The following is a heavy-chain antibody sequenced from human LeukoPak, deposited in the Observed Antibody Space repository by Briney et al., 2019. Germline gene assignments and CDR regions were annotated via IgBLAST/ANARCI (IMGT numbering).Heavy chain of an antibody. D-gene: IGHD3-10*01. Sequence: PGGSLRLSCAASGFTFSSYSMNWVRQAPGKGLEWVSYISSSSSTIYYSDSVKGRFTIYRDNATNFVYLQMNSLRTEDTAFYYCAKAGGLGSYFFNCFDTWGQGTLVTVSS. CDR1: GFTFSSYS. V-gene: IGHV3-48*04. CDR2: ISSSSSTI. CDR3: AKAGGLGSYFFNCFDT. J-gene: IGHJ5*02.